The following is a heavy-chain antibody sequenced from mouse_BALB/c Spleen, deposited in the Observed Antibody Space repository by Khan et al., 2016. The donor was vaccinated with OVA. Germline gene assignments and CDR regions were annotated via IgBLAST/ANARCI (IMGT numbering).Heavy chain of an antibody. CDR2: IWSDGSA. Sequence: QVQLKQSGPGLVAPSQSLSITCTASGFTLTSYGVHWVRQPPGKGLEWLVVIWSDGSANYNSVLKSRLSISTYNSKSPVILEMNNLHTEYTAIYYGDRWFEGYSSLEAMAYWGQGTSVTVSS. CDR1: GFTLTSYG. J-gene: IGHJ4*01. CDR3: DRWFEGYSSLEAMAY. D-gene: IGHD2-3*01. V-gene: IGHV2-6*02.